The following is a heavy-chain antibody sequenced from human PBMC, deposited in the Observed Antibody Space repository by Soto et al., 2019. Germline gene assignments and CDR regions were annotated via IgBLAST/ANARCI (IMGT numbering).Heavy chain of an antibody. CDR1: GFIVTSDY. CDR3: ARGGDYWRGCRCYPHEFDP. Sequence: EVQLVESGGGLIQPGKSLRLSCEASGFIVTSDYMSWVRQAPGKGLEWVSVIFSGGNTYYADSVKGRFTISRDYSKNTLFLQMNSLRAEDTAVYYCARGGDYWRGCRCYPHEFDPWGQGTLVTVSS. J-gene: IGHJ5*02. CDR2: IFSGGNT. D-gene: IGHD2-15*01. V-gene: IGHV3-53*01.